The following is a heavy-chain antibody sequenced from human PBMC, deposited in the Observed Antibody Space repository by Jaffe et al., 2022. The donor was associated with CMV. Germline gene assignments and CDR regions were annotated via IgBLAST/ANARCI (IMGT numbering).Heavy chain of an antibody. J-gene: IGHJ5*02. CDR1: GGSIRSYF. Sequence: QVQLQESGPGLVKPSETLSLTCTVSGGSIRSYFCSWIRQPPGKGLEWIGYIYDSGSTHYNPSLKSRVTISADTSKNQFSLKVTSVNAADTAIYYCAVSRPRITIFGVVPDWFDPWGQGTLVTVSS. D-gene: IGHD3-3*01. CDR2: IYDSGST. CDR3: AVSRPRITIFGVVPDWFDP. V-gene: IGHV4-59*01.